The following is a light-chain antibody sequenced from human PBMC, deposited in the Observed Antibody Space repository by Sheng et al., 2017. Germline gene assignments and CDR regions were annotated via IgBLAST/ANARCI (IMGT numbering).Light chain of an antibody. J-gene: IGLJ1*01. CDR2: GNS. CDR1: NSNLGAGYD. Sequence: QSVLTQPPSVSGAPGQRVTISCTGSNSNLGAGYDVHWYQKLPGTAPKLLMYGNSNRPSGVPDRFSGSKSGTSASLAITGLQAEDEADYYCQSYDRSLSGVFGTGTKVTVL. V-gene: IGLV1-40*01. CDR3: QSYDRSLSGV.